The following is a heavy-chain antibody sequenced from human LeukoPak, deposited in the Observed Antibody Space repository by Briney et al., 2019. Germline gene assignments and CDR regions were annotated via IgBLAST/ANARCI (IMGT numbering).Heavy chain of an antibody. J-gene: IGHJ4*02. CDR1: GGSIISYY. Sequence: PSETLSLTCSVSGGSIISYYWSWIRQPPGKGLEWIGYIYYSGSTNYNPSLKSRVTISVDTSKNQFSLKLSSVTAAVTAVYYCARARRQTYYFDYWGQGTLVTVSS. V-gene: IGHV4-59*01. CDR3: ARARRQTYYFDY. CDR2: IYYSGST.